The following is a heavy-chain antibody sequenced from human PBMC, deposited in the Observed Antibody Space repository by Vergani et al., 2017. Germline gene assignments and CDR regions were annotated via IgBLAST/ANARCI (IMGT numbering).Heavy chain of an antibody. CDR1: GGSFSGYY. D-gene: IGHD3-10*01. Sequence: QVQLQQWGAGLLKPSETLSLTCAVYGGSFSGYYWSWIRQPPGKGLEWIGEINHSGSTNYNPSLKSRVTISVDTSKNQFSLKLSPVTAADTAVYYCARDNRFYGSGNNDGFDPWGQGTLVTVSS. V-gene: IGHV4-34*01. CDR2: INHSGST. J-gene: IGHJ5*02. CDR3: ARDNRFYGSGNNDGFDP.